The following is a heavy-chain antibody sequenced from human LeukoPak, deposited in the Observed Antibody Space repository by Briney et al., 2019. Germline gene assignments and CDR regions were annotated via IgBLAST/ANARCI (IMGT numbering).Heavy chain of an antibody. D-gene: IGHD4-23*01. V-gene: IGHV3-30*03. CDR3: ARGAHKRDDYGGFFDY. CDR1: GFTFSSYN. Sequence: GGSLRLSCVASGFTFSSYNMHWVRQAPGKGLEWVAVISYDGSKKSYADSVKGRFTISRDNSKNTLYVQMNSLRAEDTAVYYCARGAHKRDDYGGFFDYWGQGTLVTVSS. CDR2: ISYDGSKK. J-gene: IGHJ4*02.